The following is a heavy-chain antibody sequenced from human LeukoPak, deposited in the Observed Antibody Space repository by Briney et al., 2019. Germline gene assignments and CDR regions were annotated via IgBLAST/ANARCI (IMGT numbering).Heavy chain of an antibody. D-gene: IGHD4-11*01. Sequence: GGSLRLSCVASGFTFSSYGMHWVRQAPGKGLEWVAVISNDGSNKYYADSVKGRFTISSENSKNTLYLQMNSLRAEDTAGYYCAKDPKLTTDYWGQGTLVTVSS. CDR2: ISNDGSNK. CDR1: GFTFSSYG. J-gene: IGHJ4*02. CDR3: AKDPKLTTDY. V-gene: IGHV3-30*18.